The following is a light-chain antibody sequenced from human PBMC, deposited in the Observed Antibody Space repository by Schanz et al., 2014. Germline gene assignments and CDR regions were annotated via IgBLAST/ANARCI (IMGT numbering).Light chain of an antibody. CDR2: GAS. J-gene: IGKJ4*01. V-gene: IGKV3-20*01. CDR3: QQYGSSPLT. Sequence: EIVLTQSPGTLSLSPGERATLSCRASQSVNSDYLAWYQQRPGQAPRLLIYGASTRASDFPDRFSGSGSGTDFTLTISRLEPEDFAVYYCQQYGSSPLTFGGGTKVEIK. CDR1: QSVNSDY.